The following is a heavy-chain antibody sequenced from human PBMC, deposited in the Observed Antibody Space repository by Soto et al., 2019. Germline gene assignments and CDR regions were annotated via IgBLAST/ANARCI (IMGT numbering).Heavy chain of an antibody. J-gene: IGHJ4*02. CDR2: IYHSGST. CDR1: GDSISSSKW. Sequence: QVQLQESGPGLLKPSGTLSLTCAVSGDSISSSKWWSWVRQPPGKGLEWIGEIYHSGSTNYNPSLKSRVIISVDKSKNQFSLKLSSVTDADTAVYHCARGERQQQRDYWGQGTLVTVSS. D-gene: IGHD6-13*01. CDR3: ARGERQQQRDY. V-gene: IGHV4-4*02.